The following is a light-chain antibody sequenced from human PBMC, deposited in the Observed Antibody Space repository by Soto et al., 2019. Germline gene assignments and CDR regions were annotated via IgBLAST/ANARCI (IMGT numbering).Light chain of an antibody. CDR1: QIVSSN. V-gene: IGKV3-15*01. Sequence: EIVMTQSPATLSVSPGERATLSCRASQIVSSNLAWYQQKPGQAPRVLIYGASTRATGIPARFSGSGAGTEFTLTISSLQPEDIGTYYCLQHNAYPLTFGGGTKVDIK. CDR2: GAS. J-gene: IGKJ4*01. CDR3: LQHNAYPLT.